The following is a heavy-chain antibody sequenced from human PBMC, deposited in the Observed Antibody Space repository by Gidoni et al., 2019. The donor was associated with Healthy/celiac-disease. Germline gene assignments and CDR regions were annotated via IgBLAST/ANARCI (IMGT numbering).Heavy chain of an antibody. CDR1: GGSFSGYY. V-gene: IGHV4-34*01. Sequence: QVQLQQCGAGLLKPSETLSLTCAVYGGSFSGYYWSWIRQPPGKGLEWIGEINHSGSTNYNPSLKGRVTISVDTSKNQFSLKLSSVTAADTAVYYCARGTKVVPAAIRGYYYYGMDVWGQGTTVTVSS. CDR2: INHSGST. D-gene: IGHD2-2*01. J-gene: IGHJ6*02. CDR3: ARGTKVVPAAIRGYYYYGMDV.